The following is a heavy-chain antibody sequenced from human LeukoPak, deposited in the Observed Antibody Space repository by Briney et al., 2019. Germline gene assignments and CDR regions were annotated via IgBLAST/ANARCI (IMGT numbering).Heavy chain of an antibody. CDR1: GFTLSNYD. CDR3: ARDIESGYFDY. D-gene: IGHD3-16*02. CDR2: ISYDKSDK. Sequence: GRSLRLSCAASGFTLSNYDMHWVRQAPGKGLEWVAVISYDKSDKYCADSVKGRFTISRDNSKNTLYLQMNSLRAEDTAVYYCARDIESGYFDYWGQGTLVTVSS. J-gene: IGHJ4*02. V-gene: IGHV3-33*01.